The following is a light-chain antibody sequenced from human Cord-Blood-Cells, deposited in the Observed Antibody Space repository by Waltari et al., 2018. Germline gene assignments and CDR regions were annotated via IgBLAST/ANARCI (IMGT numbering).Light chain of an antibody. CDR2: DAS. V-gene: IGKV1-33*01. Sequence: DIQMTQSPSSLSASVGDRVTITCPASQDISNYLNWYQQKPGKAPKHLIYDASNLETGVPSRFSGSGSGTDFTFTISSLQPEDIATYYCQQYDNLLTFGGGTKVEIK. CDR1: QDISNY. CDR3: QQYDNLLT. J-gene: IGKJ4*01.